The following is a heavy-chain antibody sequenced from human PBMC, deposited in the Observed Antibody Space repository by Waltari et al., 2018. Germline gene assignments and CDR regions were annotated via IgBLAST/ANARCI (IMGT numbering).Heavy chain of an antibody. V-gene: IGHV3-30-3*01. J-gene: IGHJ3*02. CDR2: ISYDGSNK. CDR1: GFTFSSYA. D-gene: IGHD2-15*01. CDR3: ARSVGDAFDI. Sequence: QVQLVESGGAVVQPRRSLRLSFAPSGFTFSSYAMHWVRQAPGKGLEWVAVISYDGSNKYYADSVKGRFTISRDNSKNTRYLQMNSLRAEDTAVYYCARSVGDAFDIWGQGTMVTVSS.